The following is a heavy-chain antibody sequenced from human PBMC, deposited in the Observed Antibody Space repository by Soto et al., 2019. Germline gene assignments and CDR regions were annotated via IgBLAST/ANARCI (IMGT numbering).Heavy chain of an antibody. V-gene: IGHV1-8*01. CDR2: MNTNSGNK. CDR3: ARGIKYGAYSRWFDP. CDR1: GYTFTSYD. J-gene: IGHJ5*02. Sequence: GASVKVSCKASGYTFTSYDINWVRQATGQGLEYLGRMNTNSGNKGYVQKNKSRITMTRDNSISKTYKEMSKLRTENTAMYFCARGIKYGAYSRWFDPWGQGTLVTVSS. D-gene: IGHD4-17*01.